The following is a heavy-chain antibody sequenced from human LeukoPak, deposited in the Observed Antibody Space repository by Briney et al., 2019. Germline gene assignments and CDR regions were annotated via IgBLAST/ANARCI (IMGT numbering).Heavy chain of an antibody. J-gene: IGHJ4*02. CDR1: GGSISGSRYY. CDR3: ARLNNNGGTYFDY. V-gene: IGHV4-39*01. CDR2: ISYGGST. Sequence: PSETLSFTCAVSGGSISGSRYYWGWIRQPPGRGLEWIGRISYGGSTLYNPSLKSRVTISVDTSKNQFSLKLNSVTAADTAVYYCARLNNNGGTYFDYWGQGILVTVSS. D-gene: IGHD1/OR15-1a*01.